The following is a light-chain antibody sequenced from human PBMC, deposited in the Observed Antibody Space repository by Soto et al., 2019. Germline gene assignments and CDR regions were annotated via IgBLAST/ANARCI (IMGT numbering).Light chain of an antibody. J-gene: IGKJ4*01. CDR3: QQRSNWPLT. V-gene: IGKV3-11*01. CDR2: DAS. Sequence: EIVLTQSPATLSLSPGERATLSCRASQSVSSYLAWYQQKPGQAPRLLIYDASNRTTGIPARFSGSGSGTGFTLTIRRLEPEDFAVYYCQQRSNWPLTFGGGTKVEIK. CDR1: QSVSSY.